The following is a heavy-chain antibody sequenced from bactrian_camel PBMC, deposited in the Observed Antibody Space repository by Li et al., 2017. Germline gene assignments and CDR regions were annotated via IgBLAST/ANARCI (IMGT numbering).Heavy chain of an antibody. D-gene: IGHD3*01. CDR1: GDHRMV. V-gene: IGHV3S55*01. Sequence: HVQLVESGGDSVDTGGSLRLSCVVSGDHRMVAWFRTAPGTTREGVAGLGDDGSTSYAEFAEGRFTISKDSKNTFYLQMNQLKPEDSAMYYCAASRWVTWARELLASDFHFWGQGTQVTVS. CDR3: AASRWVTWARELLASDFHF. J-gene: IGHJ6*01. CDR2: LGDDGST.